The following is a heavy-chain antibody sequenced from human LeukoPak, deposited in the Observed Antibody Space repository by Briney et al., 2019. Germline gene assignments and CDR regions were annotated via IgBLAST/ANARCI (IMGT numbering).Heavy chain of an antibody. D-gene: IGHD5-18*01. CDR1: GGSISSYY. V-gene: IGHV4-4*07. J-gene: IGHJ4*02. CDR3: ARDRDTAMVTGFDY. CDR2: IYTSGST. Sequence: SETLSLTCTVSGGSISSYYWSWIRQPAGKGLEWIGRIYTSGSTNYNPSLKSRVTVSVDTSKNQFSLKLSSVTAADTAVYYWARDRDTAMVTGFDYWGQGTLVTVSS.